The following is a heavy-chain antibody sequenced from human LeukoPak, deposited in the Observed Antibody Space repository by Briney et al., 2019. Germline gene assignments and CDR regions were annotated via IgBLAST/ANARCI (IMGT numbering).Heavy chain of an antibody. Sequence: GGPLRLSCAASGFTFSSYWMSWVRQAPGKGLEWVANIKQDGSEKYYVDSVKGRFTISRDNAKNSLYLQTDSLRAEDTAVYYCARDRDYGDYLNAFDIWGQGTMVTVSS. D-gene: IGHD4-17*01. V-gene: IGHV3-7*01. CDR2: IKQDGSEK. J-gene: IGHJ3*02. CDR3: ARDRDYGDYLNAFDI. CDR1: GFTFSSYW.